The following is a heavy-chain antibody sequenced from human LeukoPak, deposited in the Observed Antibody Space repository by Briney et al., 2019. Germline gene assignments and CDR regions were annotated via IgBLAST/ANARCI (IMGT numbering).Heavy chain of an antibody. D-gene: IGHD1-7*01. Sequence: GGSLRLSCAVSGFIFSDQYMDWVRQAPGKGLEWVGRTQNKANSYTMDYAASVRGRFTISRDDSKNPLSLQMNSLKTEGTAVYYCVRRNYVAFDIWGQGTMVIVSS. CDR2: TQNKANSYTM. V-gene: IGHV3-72*01. CDR3: VRRNYVAFDI. CDR1: GFIFSDQY. J-gene: IGHJ3*02.